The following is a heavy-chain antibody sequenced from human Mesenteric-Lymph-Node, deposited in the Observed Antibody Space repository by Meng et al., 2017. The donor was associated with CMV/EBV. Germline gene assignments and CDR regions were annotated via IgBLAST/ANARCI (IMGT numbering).Heavy chain of an antibody. D-gene: IGHD3-10*01. Sequence: SETLSLTCAVYGGSFNDYFWSWIRQPPGKGLEWIGEINHSGSTNYNPSLKSRVTISVDTSKNQFSLKLSSVTAADTAVYYCARAKGCGDRCFHYYGMDVWGQGTTVTVSS. CDR2: INHSGST. J-gene: IGHJ6*02. V-gene: IGHV4-34*01. CDR3: ARAKGCGDRCFHYYGMDV. CDR1: GGSFNDYF.